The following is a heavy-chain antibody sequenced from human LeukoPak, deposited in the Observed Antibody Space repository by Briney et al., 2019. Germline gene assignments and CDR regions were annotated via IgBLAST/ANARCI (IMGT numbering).Heavy chain of an antibody. CDR2: IYYSGST. J-gene: IGHJ3*02. V-gene: IGHV4-59*01. CDR3: ARDTALERPAIGALDI. CDR1: GGSISSYY. D-gene: IGHD1-1*01. Sequence: SETLSLTCTVSGGSISSYYLSWIRQPRGKGLEWIGCIYYSGSTNYNPSLKSRVTTSVDTSKNQFSLKLSSVTAADTAVYYCARDTALERPAIGALDIWGQGTMVTVSS.